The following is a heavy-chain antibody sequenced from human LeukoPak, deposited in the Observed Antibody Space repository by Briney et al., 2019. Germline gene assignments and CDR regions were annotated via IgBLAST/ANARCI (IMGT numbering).Heavy chain of an antibody. CDR2: ISGSGGST. CDR1: GFTFSSYA. J-gene: IGHJ5*02. V-gene: IGHV3-23*01. CDR3: AKGREYYDSSGYPLNWFDP. Sequence: GGSLRLSCAASGFTFSSYAMSWVRQAPGKGLEWVSAISGSGGSTYYADSVKGRFTISRHNSKNTLYLQMNSLRAEDTAVYYCAKGREYYDSSGYPLNWFDPWGQGTLVTVSS. D-gene: IGHD3-22*01.